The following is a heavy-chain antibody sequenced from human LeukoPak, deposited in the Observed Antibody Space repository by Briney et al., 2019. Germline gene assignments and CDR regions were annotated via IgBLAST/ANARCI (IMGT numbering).Heavy chain of an antibody. D-gene: IGHD5-12*01. Sequence: SETLSLTCTVSGCSISSYYWSWIRQPPGKGLEWIGYIYYSGSTNYNPSLKSRVTISVDTSKNQFSLKLSSVTAADTAVYYCARGTYGGYSGYLNWFDPWGQGTLVTVSS. V-gene: IGHV4-59*01. J-gene: IGHJ5*02. CDR3: ARGTYGGYSGYLNWFDP. CDR1: GCSISSYY. CDR2: IYYSGST.